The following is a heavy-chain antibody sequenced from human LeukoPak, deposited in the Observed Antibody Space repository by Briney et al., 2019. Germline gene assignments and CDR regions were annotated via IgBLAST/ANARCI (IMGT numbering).Heavy chain of an antibody. D-gene: IGHD4-17*01. J-gene: IGHJ3*01. CDR2: ISYDGSNE. Sequence: GGSLRLSCAASGFTFSRYGMHWVRQAPGKGLEWVSVISYDGSNEHYADSVKGRFTISRDNSNNTLFLQMNSLRAEDTAFYYCAKGLDTVTTRDAFDVWGQGKMVTVSS. V-gene: IGHV3-30*18. CDR3: AKGLDTVTTRDAFDV. CDR1: GFTFSRYG.